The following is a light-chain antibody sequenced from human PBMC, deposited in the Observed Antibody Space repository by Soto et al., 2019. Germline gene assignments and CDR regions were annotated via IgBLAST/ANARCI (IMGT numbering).Light chain of an antibody. CDR1: QSISTW. CDR2: KAS. J-gene: IGKJ1*01. Sequence: DIQMTQSPSTLSASVGDRVTITCRASQSISTWLAWYQQKPGKAPKLLIYKASSLESGVPSRFSGSGSGTEFTLSMSSLQPTDSATYYCQQYINRWTFVQGTKVEIK. CDR3: QQYINRWT. V-gene: IGKV1-5*03.